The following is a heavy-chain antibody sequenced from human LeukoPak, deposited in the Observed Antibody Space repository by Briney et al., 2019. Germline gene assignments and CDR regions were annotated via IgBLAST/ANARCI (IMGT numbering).Heavy chain of an antibody. V-gene: IGHV4-61*01. CDR1: GGSVSSGSYY. CDR2: IYYSGST. D-gene: IGHD6-19*01. Sequence: SETLSLTCTVSGGSVSSGSYYWSWIRQPPGKGLEWIGYIYYSGSTNYNPSLKSRVTISVDTSKNQFSLKLSSVTAADTAVYYCARSPGYSSGWFNYWGQGTLVTVSS. CDR3: ARSPGYSSGWFNY. J-gene: IGHJ4*02.